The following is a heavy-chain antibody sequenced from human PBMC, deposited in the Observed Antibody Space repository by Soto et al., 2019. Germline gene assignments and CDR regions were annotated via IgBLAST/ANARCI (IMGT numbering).Heavy chain of an antibody. D-gene: IGHD1-7*01. CDR2: VHYQGGT. CDR3: ARPARVELGNDAFDI. CDR1: GGSMRSYY. J-gene: IGHJ3*02. V-gene: IGHV4-59*01. Sequence: PSETLSLTCTVSGGSMRSYYWTWIRQPPGKGLEWIGYVHYQGGTNYNPSLKTRVTISVDTSKNQFSLTLSSVTAADTAVYYCARPARVELGNDAFDIWGQGTMVTV.